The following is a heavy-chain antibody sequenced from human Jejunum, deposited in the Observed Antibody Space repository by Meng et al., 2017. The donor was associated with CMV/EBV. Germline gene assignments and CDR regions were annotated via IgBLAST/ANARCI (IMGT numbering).Heavy chain of an antibody. CDR2: INPSGDST. CDR3: ARATQVAAISYYYYGMDV. D-gene: IGHD2-15*01. J-gene: IGHJ6*02. Sequence: TSYHMHWVRQALGQGLEWMGIINPSGDSTNYAQKFQGRVTMTRDTSTSTVYMELSSLRSEDTAVYYCARATQVAAISYYYYGMDVWGQGTTVTVSS. CDR1: TSYH. V-gene: IGHV1-46*01.